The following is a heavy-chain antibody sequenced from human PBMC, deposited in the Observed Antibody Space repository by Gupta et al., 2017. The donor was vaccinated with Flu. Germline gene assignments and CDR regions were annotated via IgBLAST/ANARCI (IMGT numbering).Heavy chain of an antibody. V-gene: IGHV4-39*02. Sequence: QLQLQESGPGLVKPSETLSLTCTVSGGSIRSSSYYWGWIRQPPGKGLEWIGSIYYSGSTYYNPSLKSRVTISVDTSKNQFSLKLSSVTAADTAVYYCARDYGDYPETLRTFDYWGQGTLVTVSS. CDR2: IYYSGST. CDR3: ARDYGDYPETLRTFDY. CDR1: GGSIRSSSYY. J-gene: IGHJ4*02. D-gene: IGHD4-17*01.